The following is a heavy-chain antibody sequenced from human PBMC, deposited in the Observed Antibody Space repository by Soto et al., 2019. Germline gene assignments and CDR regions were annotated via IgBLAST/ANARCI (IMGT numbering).Heavy chain of an antibody. D-gene: IGHD2-15*01. Sequence: WGWIRQPPGKGLEWIGSIYYSGSTYYNPSLKSRVTISVDTSKNQFSLKLSSVTAADTAVYYCARRGCSGGSCHYFDYWGQGTLVTVSS. CDR2: IYYSGST. J-gene: IGHJ4*02. CDR3: ARRGCSGGSCHYFDY. V-gene: IGHV4-39*01.